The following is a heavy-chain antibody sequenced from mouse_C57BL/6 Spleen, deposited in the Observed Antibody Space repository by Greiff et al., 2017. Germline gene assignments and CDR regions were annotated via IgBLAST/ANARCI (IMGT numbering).Heavy chain of an antibody. V-gene: IGHV1-55*01. Sequence: VQLQQPGAELVKPGASVKMSCKASGYTFTSYWMPWVKQRPGQGLEWIGEIYPGSGSTNYNQKFKGKATLTVDTSSSTAYMQLSSLTSEDSAVYYCARRGTGADYWGQGTTLTVSS. CDR2: IYPGSGST. CDR1: GYTFTSYW. J-gene: IGHJ2*01. CDR3: ARRGTGADY. D-gene: IGHD1-1*02.